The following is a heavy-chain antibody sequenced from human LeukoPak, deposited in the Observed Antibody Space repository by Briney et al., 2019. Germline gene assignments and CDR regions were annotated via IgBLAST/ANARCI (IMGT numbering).Heavy chain of an antibody. CDR2: ISGSGGST. J-gene: IGHJ4*02. V-gene: IGHV3-23*01. CDR1: GFTFSSYA. CDR3: AKDDYGDYEIFDY. Sequence: PGGSLRLSCAASGFTFSSYAMSWVRQAPGKGLEWVSAISGSGGSTYYADSVKGRFTISRDNSKSTLYLQMNSLRAEDTAVYYCAKDDYGDYEIFDYWGQGTLVTASS. D-gene: IGHD4-17*01.